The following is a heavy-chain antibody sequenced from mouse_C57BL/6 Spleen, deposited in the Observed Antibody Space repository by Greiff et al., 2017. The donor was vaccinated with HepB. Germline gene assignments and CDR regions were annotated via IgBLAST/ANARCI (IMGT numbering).Heavy chain of an antibody. D-gene: IGHD1-1*01. CDR2: ISSGGSYT. Sequence: VQLQQSGEDLVKPGGSLKLSCAASGFTFSSYGMSWVRQTPDKRLEWVATISSGGSYTYYPDSVKGRFTISRDNAKNTLYLQMSSLKSEDTAMYYCARQVITTVVANPYFDYWGQGTTLTVSS. CDR3: ARQVITTVVANPYFDY. V-gene: IGHV5-6*01. J-gene: IGHJ2*01. CDR1: GFTFSSYG.